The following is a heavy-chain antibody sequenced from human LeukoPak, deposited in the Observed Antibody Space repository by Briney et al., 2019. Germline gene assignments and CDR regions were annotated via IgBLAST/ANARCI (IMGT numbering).Heavy chain of an antibody. Sequence: GGSLRLSCAASGFTFSRYWMSWVRQAPGKGPEWVANIKEDGSEKYHVDSVKGRFTVSRDNAKNSLYLQMNDLRVEDTAVYYCTTDGEAWGQGTLVTVSS. CDR1: GFTFSRYW. V-gene: IGHV3-7*01. J-gene: IGHJ5*02. CDR3: TTDGEA. CDR2: IKEDGSEK.